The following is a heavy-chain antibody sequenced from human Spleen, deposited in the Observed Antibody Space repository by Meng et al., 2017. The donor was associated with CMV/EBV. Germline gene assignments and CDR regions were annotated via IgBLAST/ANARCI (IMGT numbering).Heavy chain of an antibody. CDR1: GFTFSSYA. J-gene: IGHJ6*02. CDR3: NDYYSMDV. Sequence: GESLKISCAASGFTFSSYAMSWVRQAPGKGLEWVGRIKSRSDGATTDYAAPVKGRFTISRDDSKSTLYLQMNNLKTEDTAVYYCNDYYSMDVWGPGTTVTVSS. V-gene: IGHV3-15*01. CDR2: IKSRSDGATT.